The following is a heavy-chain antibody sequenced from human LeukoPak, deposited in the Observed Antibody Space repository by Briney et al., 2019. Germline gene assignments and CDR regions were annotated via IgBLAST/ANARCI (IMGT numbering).Heavy chain of an antibody. CDR2: INHSGST. CDR1: GGSFSGYY. CDR3: ARGRWYYGSGSYSGSYRYFDY. J-gene: IGHJ4*02. V-gene: IGHV4-34*01. Sequence: SETLSLTCAVYGGSFSGYYWSWIRQPPGKGLEWIGEINHSGSTNYNPSLKSRVTISVDTSKNQFSLKLSSVTAADTAVYYCARGRWYYGSGSYSGSYRYFDYWGQGTLVTVSS. D-gene: IGHD3-10*01.